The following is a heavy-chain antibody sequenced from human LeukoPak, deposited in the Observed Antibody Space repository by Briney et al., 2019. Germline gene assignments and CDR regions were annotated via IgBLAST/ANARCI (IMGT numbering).Heavy chain of an antibody. CDR3: GRNAAYCIDC. CDR2: ILRSGST. J-gene: IGHJ1*01. Sequence: PSGTLSLTCVVSGYSISSGYWWSWVRQSPGKGLEWIGEILRSGSTNYNPSPKSRVTISVDTSNNQFSLKLTSVTAADTAMYYCGRNAAYCIDCWGQGILVTVSS. D-gene: IGHD3-9*01. CDR1: GYSISSGYW. V-gene: IGHV4-4*02.